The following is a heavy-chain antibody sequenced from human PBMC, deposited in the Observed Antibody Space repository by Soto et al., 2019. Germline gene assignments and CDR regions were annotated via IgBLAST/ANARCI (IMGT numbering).Heavy chain of an antibody. CDR2: IYSGGST. D-gene: IGHD3-22*01. V-gene: IGHV3-53*01. CDR3: AISIVVADAFDI. Sequence: GSLRLSCAASGFTVSSNYMSWVRQAPGKGLEWVSVIYSGGSTYYADSVEGRFTISRDNSKNTLYLQMNSLRAEDTAVYYCAISIVVADAFDIWGQGTMVTVSS. J-gene: IGHJ3*02. CDR1: GFTVSSNY.